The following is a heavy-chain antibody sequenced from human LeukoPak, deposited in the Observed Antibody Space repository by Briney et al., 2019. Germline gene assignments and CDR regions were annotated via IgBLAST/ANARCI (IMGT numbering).Heavy chain of an antibody. V-gene: IGHV4-34*01. CDR3: TRGGGYYYMDV. CDR2: INHSGST. J-gene: IGHJ6*03. Sequence: SETLSLTCAVYGGSFSGYYWSWIRQPPGKGLEWIGEINHSGSTNYNPSLKSRVTISVDTSKNQFSLKPSSVTAADTAVYYCTRGGGYYYMDVWDKGTTVTVSS. CDR1: GGSFSGYY.